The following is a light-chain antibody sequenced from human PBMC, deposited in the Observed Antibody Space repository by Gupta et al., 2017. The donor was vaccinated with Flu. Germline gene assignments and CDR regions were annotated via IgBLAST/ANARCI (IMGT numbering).Light chain of an antibody. J-gene: IGKJ4*01. V-gene: IGKV2-28*01. CDR2: LGS. Sequence: DIVMTQCPLSLPVTPGEPASISCRSSQSLLHSNGYNYLDWYLQKPGQSPQLLIYLGSNRASGVPDRFSGSGSGTDCTLKISRVEAEDVGVYYCRQALQTPLTFGGGTKVEIK. CDR1: QSLLHSNGYNY. CDR3: RQALQTPLT.